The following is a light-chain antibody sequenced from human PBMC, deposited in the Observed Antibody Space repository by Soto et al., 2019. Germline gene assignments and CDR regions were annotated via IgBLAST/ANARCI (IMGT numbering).Light chain of an antibody. CDR2: GAT. J-gene: IGKJ5*01. CDR3: QHLNTYPIA. V-gene: IGKV3-15*01. CDR1: QDVGSK. Sequence: EIVTTHSPATISVSPCERATLSYRASQDVGSKLAWYQQKPGQAPRLLIYGATTRATGIPARFSGSGSGTQFTLTISSLQPEDFATYYCQHLNTYPIAFVPGTRLEIK.